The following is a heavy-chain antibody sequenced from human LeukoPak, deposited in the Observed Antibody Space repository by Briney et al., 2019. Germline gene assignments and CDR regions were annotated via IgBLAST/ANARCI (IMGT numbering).Heavy chain of an antibody. CDR3: ARDNGYSSSWYVQHYYYGMDV. CDR2: TYYRSKWYN. J-gene: IGHJ6*02. D-gene: IGHD6-13*01. Sequence: PSQTLSLTCAISGDSVSSNSAAWNWIRQSPSRGLEWLVRTYYRSKWYNDYAVSVKSRITINPDTSKNQFSLQLNSVTPEDTAVYYCARDNGYSSSWYVQHYYYGMDVWGQGTTVTVSS. CDR1: GDSVSSNSAA. V-gene: IGHV6-1*01.